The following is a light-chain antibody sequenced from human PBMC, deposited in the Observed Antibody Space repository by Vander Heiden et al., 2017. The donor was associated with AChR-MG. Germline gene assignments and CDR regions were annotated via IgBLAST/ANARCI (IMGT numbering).Light chain of an antibody. CDR1: SLRGYY. V-gene: IGLV3-19*01. CDR3: NYRDNNNNHCM. Sequence: SSELTQDPAVSVALGQTVRITCQGDSLRGYYGGWYQQKPGQAPVLVMHGKNNRPSGIPDRFSGSTSGDNASFKITGAQAEDEADDYCNYRDNNNNHCMFGGGTRLTVL. CDR2: GKN. J-gene: IGLJ3*02.